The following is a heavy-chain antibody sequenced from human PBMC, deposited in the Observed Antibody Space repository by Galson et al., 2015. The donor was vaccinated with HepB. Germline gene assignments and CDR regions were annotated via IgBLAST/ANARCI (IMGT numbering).Heavy chain of an antibody. J-gene: IGHJ4*02. D-gene: IGHD6-13*01. CDR2: IKCDGSEK. CDR1: GFTFSSSW. CDR3: VRVRIAAAGTADY. Sequence: SLRLSCAASGFTFSSSWMHWVCQAPEKGLEWVADIKCDGSEKYYVDSVKGRLTISRDNAKNSLYLQVNSLRAEDMTVYYCVRVRIAAAGTADYWGQGTLVTVSS. V-gene: IGHV3-52*01.